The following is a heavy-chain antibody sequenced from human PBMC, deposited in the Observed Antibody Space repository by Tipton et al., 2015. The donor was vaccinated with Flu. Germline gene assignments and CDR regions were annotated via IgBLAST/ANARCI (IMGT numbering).Heavy chain of an antibody. Sequence: LRLSCTVSGGSLSSYYWSWIRQPPGKGLEWIGYIYYSGTTNYSPSLESRVTISIDKSKNQFSLNLNSVTAADTAVYYCARDRYDFWSGYYYYWGRGTLVTVSS. J-gene: IGHJ4*02. V-gene: IGHV4-59*01. CDR2: IYYSGTT. CDR1: GGSLSSYY. CDR3: ARDRYDFWSGYYYY. D-gene: IGHD3-3*01.